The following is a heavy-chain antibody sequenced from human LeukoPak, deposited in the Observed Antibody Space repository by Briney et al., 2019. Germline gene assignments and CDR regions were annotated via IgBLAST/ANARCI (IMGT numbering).Heavy chain of an antibody. V-gene: IGHV3-73*01. CDR1: GFTFSGSA. CDR3: ARRGYDGSSPRYYFQY. D-gene: IGHD3-22*01. J-gene: IGHJ4*02. CDR2: IRNKANTYAT. Sequence: GGSLKLSCAASGFTFSGSAMHWVRQASGKGLEWLGRIRNKANTYATAYTASVKGRFTISRDDSKNTAYLQMSSLRADDTALYYCARRGYDGSSPRYYFQYWGQGTLVTVSS.